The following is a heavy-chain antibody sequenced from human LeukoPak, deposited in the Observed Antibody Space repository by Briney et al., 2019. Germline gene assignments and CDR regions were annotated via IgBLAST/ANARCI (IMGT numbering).Heavy chain of an antibody. CDR3: ARDHGLFHMFDP. V-gene: IGHV4-38-2*02. J-gene: IGHJ5*02. D-gene: IGHD2-21*01. CDR2: IYYRGST. Sequence: SETLPLTCTVSGYSISSGYYWGWIRQPPGRGLEWIASIYYRGSTHYNPSLASLKSRVTISGDTSKNQFSLKLSSVTAADTAVYYCARDHGLFHMFDPWGQGTLVTVSS. CDR1: GYSISSGYY.